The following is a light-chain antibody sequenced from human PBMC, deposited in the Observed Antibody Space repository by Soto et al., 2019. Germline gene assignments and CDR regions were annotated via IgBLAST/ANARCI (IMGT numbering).Light chain of an antibody. Sequence: PGERDTLSCRASQSFSSYLAWYQQKPGQAPRLLIYGASSRATGIPNRFSGSGSGTDFTLTISRLEPEDFAVYYCQQYGNSPQTFGQGTKVDIK. J-gene: IGKJ1*01. CDR1: QSFSSY. CDR2: GAS. V-gene: IGKV3-20*01. CDR3: QQYGNSPQT.